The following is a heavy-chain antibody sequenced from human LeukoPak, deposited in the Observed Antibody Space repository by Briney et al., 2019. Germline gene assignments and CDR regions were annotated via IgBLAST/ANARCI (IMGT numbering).Heavy chain of an antibody. V-gene: IGHV3-23*01. D-gene: IGHD3-22*01. CDR1: GFTFSTYA. J-gene: IGHJ4*02. CDR3: TTGYDSSGYYLGGDY. CDR2: ISGTGGST. Sequence: PGGSLRLSCAASGFTFSTYAMTWVRQAPGKGLEWVSLISGTGGSTYYADSVKGRFTISRDNSKNTLYLQMNSLKTEDTAVYYCTTGYDSSGYYLGGDYWGQGTLVTVSS.